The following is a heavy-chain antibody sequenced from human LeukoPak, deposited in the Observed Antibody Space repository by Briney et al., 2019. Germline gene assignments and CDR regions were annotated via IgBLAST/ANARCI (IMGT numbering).Heavy chain of an antibody. CDR3: ARRKGGTSMFDY. V-gene: IGHV4-39*01. CDR1: GDSISTGSFY. D-gene: IGHD1-1*01. J-gene: IGHJ4*02. CDR2: LYYGGTT. Sequence: SSETLSLTCTVSGDSISTGSFYWGWIRQPPGKGLEWIGNLYYGGTTYYNPSLKSRATMSVGTSKNQSSLNLSSVTAADTAVYYCARRKGGTSMFDYWGQGTLVTVSP.